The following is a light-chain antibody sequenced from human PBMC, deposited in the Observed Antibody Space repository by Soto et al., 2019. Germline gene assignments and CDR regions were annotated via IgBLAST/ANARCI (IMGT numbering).Light chain of an antibody. CDR1: QSVSST. Sequence: TVLTQSPATLSLSPGERATLSCRASQSVSSTLAWYRQKPPQAPSLLLYDSATTAASIPATFSGGGSGRAVTITVSSLEPADFVAYYCQQRRDWWYTFAQGTKVDIK. CDR2: DSA. J-gene: IGKJ1*01. CDR3: QQRRDWWYT. V-gene: IGKV3-11*02.